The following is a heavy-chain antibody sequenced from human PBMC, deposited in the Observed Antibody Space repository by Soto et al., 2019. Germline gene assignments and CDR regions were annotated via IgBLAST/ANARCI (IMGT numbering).Heavy chain of an antibody. CDR2: IYYSGST. CDR3: ARDSPFRIDGMDV. CDR1: GGSISSGGYY. J-gene: IGHJ6*02. Sequence: SETLSLTCTVSGGSISSGGYYWSWIRQHPGKGLEWIGYIYYSGSTYYNPSLKSRVTISVDTSKNQFSLKLSSVTAADTAVYYCARDSPFRIDGMDVWGQGTTVTVSS. V-gene: IGHV4-31*03.